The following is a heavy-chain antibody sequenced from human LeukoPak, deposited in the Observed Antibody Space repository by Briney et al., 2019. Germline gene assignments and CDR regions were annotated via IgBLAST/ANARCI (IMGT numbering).Heavy chain of an antibody. V-gene: IGHV3-7*01. CDR1: GVTFSGNW. CDR2: IKQDGSEK. D-gene: IGHD6-6*01. J-gene: IGHJ4*02. CDR3: ARDSSSTYYFDS. Sequence: PGGSLRLSCAASGVTFSGNWMTWVRQAPGKGLEWEANIKQDGSEKYYVDSVKGRFTISRDNAKNSLYLQMNNLRAEDTAVYYCARDSSSTYYFDSWGQGTLVTVSS.